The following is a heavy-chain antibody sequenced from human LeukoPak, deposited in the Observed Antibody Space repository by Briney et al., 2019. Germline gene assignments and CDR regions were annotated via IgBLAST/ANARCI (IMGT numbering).Heavy chain of an antibody. J-gene: IGHJ4*02. D-gene: IGHD5-24*01. CDR2: MNPNSGNT. CDR3: ARGKPKRWLQPGKDY. CDR1: GYTFTSYD. Sequence: ASVKVSCKASGYTFTSYDINWVRQATGQGLEWMGWMNPNSGNTGYAQKFQGRVTMTRNTSISTAYMVLSSLRSEDTAVYYCARGKPKRWLQPGKDYWGQGTLVTVSS. V-gene: IGHV1-8*01.